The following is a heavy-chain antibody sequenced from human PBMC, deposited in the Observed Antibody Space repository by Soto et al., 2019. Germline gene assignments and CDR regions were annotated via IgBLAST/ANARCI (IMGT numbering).Heavy chain of an antibody. J-gene: IGHJ4*02. CDR1: GFTFSDHY. CDR2: TRNKANSYTT. D-gene: IGHD3-10*01. Sequence: EVQLVESGGGLVQPGGSLRLSCAASGFTFSDHYMDWVRQAPGKGLEWVGRTRNKANSYTTEFAASVKGRFTISRDDSKNSLYLQMNSLKTEDTAVYYCAREHMVGFFIDYWGQGTLVTVSS. V-gene: IGHV3-72*01. CDR3: AREHMVGFFIDY.